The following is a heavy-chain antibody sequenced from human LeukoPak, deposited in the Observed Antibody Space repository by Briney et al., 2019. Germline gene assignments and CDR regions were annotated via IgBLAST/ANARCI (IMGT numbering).Heavy chain of an antibody. CDR2: ISSSGSYI. D-gene: IGHD3-22*01. V-gene: IGHV3-21*01. Sequence: GGSLRLSCAASGFTFSGYSMNWVRQAPGKGPEWVSSISSSGSYIYYTDSVKGRFTISRDNGKNSPYLQMNSLRAEDTAVYYCARGYYDRSGYYGYYDYWGQGALVTVSS. CDR1: GFTFSGYS. J-gene: IGHJ4*02. CDR3: ARGYYDRSGYYGYYDY.